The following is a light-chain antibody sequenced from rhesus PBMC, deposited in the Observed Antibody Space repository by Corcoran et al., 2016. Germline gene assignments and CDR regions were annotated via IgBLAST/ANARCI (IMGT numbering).Light chain of an antibody. CDR1: QSLLDSEDGNTY. CDR3: MQGKEYPWP. Sequence: DIVMTQTPLSLLVTPGEPASIPGRSIQSLLDSEDGNTYLEWYLQKPGQSPHPLIYEVSNRASGAPERVSGRGSDTDFTQKISRVETRGVGVYYCMQGKEYPWPFGQGTKVEIK. J-gene: IGKJ1*01. V-gene: IGKV2S20*01. CDR2: EVS.